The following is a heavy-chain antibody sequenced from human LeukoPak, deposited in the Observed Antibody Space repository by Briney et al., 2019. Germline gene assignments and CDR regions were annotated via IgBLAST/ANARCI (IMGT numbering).Heavy chain of an antibody. D-gene: IGHD4-23*01. V-gene: IGHV3-7*01. CDR3: ARGARKGDDYGGFFDY. Sequence: GGSLRLSCAASGFTFSSYWMSWVRQAPGKGLEWVANIKQDGSEKYYVDSVKGRFTISRDNAKNSLYLQMNSLRAEDTAVYYCARGARKGDDYGGFFDYWGQGTLVTVSS. CDR1: GFTFSSYW. J-gene: IGHJ4*02. CDR2: IKQDGSEK.